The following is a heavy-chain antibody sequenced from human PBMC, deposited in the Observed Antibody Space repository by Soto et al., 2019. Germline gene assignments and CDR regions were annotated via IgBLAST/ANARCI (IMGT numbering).Heavy chain of an antibody. J-gene: IGHJ6*02. V-gene: IGHV3-23*01. CDR3: VKSTGWFRNPMDV. CDR2: IGGSGADT. D-gene: IGHD1-1*01. CDR1: GFTFSSYS. Sequence: GGSLRLSCAASGFTFSSYSMSWVRQAPGKGLEWVSGIGGSGADTSYADSVKGRFTISRDNSKNTLYLQMNGLRAEDTAVYSCVKSTGWFRNPMDVWGQGTTVTVSS.